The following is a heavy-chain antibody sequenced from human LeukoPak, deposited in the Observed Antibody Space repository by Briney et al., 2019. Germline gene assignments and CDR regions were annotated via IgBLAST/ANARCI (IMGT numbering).Heavy chain of an antibody. D-gene: IGHD3-22*01. V-gene: IGHV3-23*01. CDR2: ISGSGTNT. J-gene: IGHJ3*02. CDR3: ARHLYYDIRAFDI. CDR1: GFTFSSYA. Sequence: GGSLRLSCAASGFTFSSYAMSWVRQAPGKGLEWVSVISGSGTNTYYADSVKGRFTISRDNAKNSLYLQMNSLRAEDTAVYYCARHLYYDIRAFDIWGQGTMVTVSS.